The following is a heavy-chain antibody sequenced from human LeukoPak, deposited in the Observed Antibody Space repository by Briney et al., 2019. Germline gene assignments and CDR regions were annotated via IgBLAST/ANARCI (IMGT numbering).Heavy chain of an antibody. V-gene: IGHV3-23*01. Sequence: GGSLRLSCAASGFTFSSYAMSWVRQAPGKGLEWVSAISGSGGSTYYADSVKGRFTISRDNSKNTLYLQMNSLRAEDTAVYYCARLFHCSSTSCYQKDDYWGQGTLVTVSS. CDR1: GFTFSSYA. CDR2: ISGSGGST. D-gene: IGHD2-2*01. CDR3: ARLFHCSSTSCYQKDDY. J-gene: IGHJ4*02.